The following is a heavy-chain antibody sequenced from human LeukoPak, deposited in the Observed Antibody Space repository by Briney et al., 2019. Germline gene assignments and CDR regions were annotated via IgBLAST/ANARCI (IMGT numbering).Heavy chain of an antibody. J-gene: IGHJ2*01. CDR1: GYSFTSYW. Sequence: GESLKISCKGSGYSFTSYWIGWVRQMPGKGLEWMGIIYPGDSDTRYSPSFQGQVTMSVDRSINTAYLQWSGLEATDTAIYYCARHHTEGKSFYWYFDIWGRGTLVTVSS. CDR2: IYPGDSDT. D-gene: IGHD2-8*02. V-gene: IGHV5-51*01. CDR3: ARHHTEGKSFYWYFDI.